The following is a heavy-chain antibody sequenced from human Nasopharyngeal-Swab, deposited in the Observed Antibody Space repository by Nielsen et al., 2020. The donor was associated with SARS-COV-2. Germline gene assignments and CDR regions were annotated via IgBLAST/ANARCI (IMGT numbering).Heavy chain of an antibody. CDR2: IYIDGST. D-gene: IGHD4/OR15-4a*01. CDR3: ASLGSMVQDAFDI. V-gene: IGHV3-53*05. CDR1: GLAVSSNY. J-gene: IGHJ3*02. Sequence: GESLKISCAASGLAVSSNYMSWVRQAPKKGLEWVSVIYIDGSTYYADSVKGRFTISRDNSKNTLYLQMNSLRSEDTAVYYCASLGSMVQDAFDIWGQGTMVTVSS.